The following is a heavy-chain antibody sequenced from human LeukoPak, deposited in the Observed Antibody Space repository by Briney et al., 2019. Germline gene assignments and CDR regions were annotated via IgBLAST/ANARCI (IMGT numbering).Heavy chain of an antibody. D-gene: IGHD3-3*01. CDR2: ISSNGGKT. CDR3: ARDTNREQDI. Sequence: GGSLRLSCAASGFTFSRDYIHWVRQAPGKGPEYVSAISSNGGKTHYTNSVKGRFTISRDNSKNTVYLQMGSLSTEDTAVYYCARDTNREQDIWGQGTTVTVSS. J-gene: IGHJ6*02. V-gene: IGHV3-64*01. CDR1: GFTFSRDY.